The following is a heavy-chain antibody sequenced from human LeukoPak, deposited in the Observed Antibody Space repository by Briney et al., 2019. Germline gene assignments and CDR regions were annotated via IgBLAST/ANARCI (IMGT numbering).Heavy chain of an antibody. J-gene: IGHJ4*02. D-gene: IGHD6-6*01. CDR1: GYTFSDNY. CDR3: ARDSEALAALDC. Sequence: ASVKVSCKASGYTFSDNYIHWIRQAPGQGLEWMGIIDTTYGITTYAQRFEGRVSMTTDTSTTTIYMDLSSLTSDDTAVYYCARDSEALAALDCWGQGTLVTVSS. V-gene: IGHV1-46*01. CDR2: IDTTYGIT.